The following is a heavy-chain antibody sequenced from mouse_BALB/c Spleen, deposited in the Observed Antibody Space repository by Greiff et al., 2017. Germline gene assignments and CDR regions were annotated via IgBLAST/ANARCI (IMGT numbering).Heavy chain of an antibody. V-gene: IGHV14-3*02. CDR1: GFTITDTY. CDR2: IDPANGTT. J-gene: IGHJ4*01. CDR3: ARSRKDYAMDD. Sequence: EVQLQQSGADLVKPGPSVNLSCTASGFTITDTYMHWVKQRPEQGLEWIGRIDPANGTTKYAPKFQGKATITADSSSNTAYLQLSSLTSEDTAVYYCARSRKDYAMDDWGQGTSVTVSS.